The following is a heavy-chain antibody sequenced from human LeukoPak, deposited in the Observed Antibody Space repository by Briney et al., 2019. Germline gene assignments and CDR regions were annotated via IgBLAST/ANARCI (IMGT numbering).Heavy chain of an antibody. CDR3: ARGLSTSNGWELLKYYFDY. CDR1: GGSISTSSYY. V-gene: IGHV4-39*07. Sequence: SETLSLTCTVSGGSISTSSYYWGWIRQPPGKGLECIGNIYYSGSTYYNPSLKSRVTISVDTSKNQFSLKLSSVTAADTAVYYCARGLSTSNGWELLKYYFDYWGQGTLVTVSS. D-gene: IGHD1-26*01. CDR2: IYYSGST. J-gene: IGHJ4*02.